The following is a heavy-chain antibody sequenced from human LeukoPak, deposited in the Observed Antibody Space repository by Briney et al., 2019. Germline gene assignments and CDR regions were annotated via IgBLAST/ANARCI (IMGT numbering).Heavy chain of an antibody. Sequence: PSETLSLTCTVSGGSISSYYWSWIRQPPGKGLEWIGYIYYSGSTNYNPSLKSRVTISVDTSKNQFSLKLSSVTAADTAVYYCARNDILTHRRFDYWGQGTLVTVSS. CDR3: ARNDILTHRRFDY. J-gene: IGHJ4*02. D-gene: IGHD3-9*01. CDR1: GGSISSYY. CDR2: IYYSGST. V-gene: IGHV4-59*08.